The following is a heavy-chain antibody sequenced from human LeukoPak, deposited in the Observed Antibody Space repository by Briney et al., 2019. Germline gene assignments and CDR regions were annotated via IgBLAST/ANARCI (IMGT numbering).Heavy chain of an antibody. V-gene: IGHV4-59*08. CDR3: ASYPSGGAHVGC. J-gene: IGHJ4*02. D-gene: IGHD1-26*01. CDR2: IYYSGST. CDR1: GGSISSYY. Sequence: KPSETLSLTCTVSGGSISSYYWSWIRQPPGKGLEWIGYIYYSGSTNYNPSLKSRVTISVDTSKNQFSLKMSSVTAADTAVYYCASYPSGGAHVGCWGQGTLVTVSS.